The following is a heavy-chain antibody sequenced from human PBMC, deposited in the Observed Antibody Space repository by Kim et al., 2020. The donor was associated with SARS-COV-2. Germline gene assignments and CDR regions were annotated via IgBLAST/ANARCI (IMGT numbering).Heavy chain of an antibody. Sequence: SVKVSCKASGGTFSSYAISWVRQAPGQGLEWMGGIIPIFGTANYAQKFQGRVTITADESTSTAYMELSSLRSEDTAVYYCARVAEIAVAAPYNWFDPWGQGTLVTVSS. CDR2: IIPIFGTA. D-gene: IGHD6-19*01. V-gene: IGHV1-69*13. J-gene: IGHJ5*02. CDR1: GGTFSSYA. CDR3: ARVAEIAVAAPYNWFDP.